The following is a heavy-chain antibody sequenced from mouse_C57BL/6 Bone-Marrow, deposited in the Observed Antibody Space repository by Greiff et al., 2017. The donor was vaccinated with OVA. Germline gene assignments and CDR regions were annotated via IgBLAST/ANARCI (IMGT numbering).Heavy chain of an antibody. J-gene: IGHJ2*01. V-gene: IGHV3-6*01. CDR2: ISYDGSN. CDR3: ARDYYGSSPWFDY. D-gene: IGHD1-1*01. CDR1: GYSITSGYY. Sequence: EVKLQESGPGLVKPSQSLSLTCSVTGYSITSGYYWNWIRQFPGNKLEWMGYISYDGSNNYNPSLKNRISITRDTSKNQFFLKLNSLTTEDTATYYCARDYYGSSPWFDYWGQGTTRTVAS.